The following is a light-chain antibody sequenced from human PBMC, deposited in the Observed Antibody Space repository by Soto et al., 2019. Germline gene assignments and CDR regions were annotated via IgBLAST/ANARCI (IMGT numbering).Light chain of an antibody. V-gene: IGKV1-5*01. J-gene: IGKJ1*01. CDR2: DAS. CDR1: QSISDW. Sequence: DIHMTQSPSTLSTSIGARVTITCRASQSISDWLAWYQQKPGKAPKLLIYDASNLESGVPSRFSGSGSGTEFTLTISSVQPDDFATYYCQQYNSYSSWTFGQGTRVDIK. CDR3: QQYNSYSSWT.